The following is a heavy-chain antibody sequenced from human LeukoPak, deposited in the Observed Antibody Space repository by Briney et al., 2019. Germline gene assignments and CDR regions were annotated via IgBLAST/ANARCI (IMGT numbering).Heavy chain of an antibody. CDR1: GDSVSSDATA. J-gene: IGHJ6*02. CDR2: AYYTSKWIT. Sequence: SQTLSLTCAISGDSVSSDATAWNWIRQSPSRGLEWLGRAYYTSKWITDYAVSVRSRITVNPNTSNNQFSPQLNSVTPEDTAVYYCVRGFWAHGMNVWGPGTTVTVSS. CDR3: VRGFWAHGMNV. V-gene: IGHV6-1*01. D-gene: IGHD3-16*01.